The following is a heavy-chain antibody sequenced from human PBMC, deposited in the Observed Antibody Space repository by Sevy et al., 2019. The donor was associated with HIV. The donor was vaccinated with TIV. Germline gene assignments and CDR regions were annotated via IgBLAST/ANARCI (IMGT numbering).Heavy chain of an antibody. J-gene: IGHJ3*02. CDR2: ITWSSDSV. CDR1: GFNFNEYA. D-gene: IGHD6-19*01. CDR3: AKDLISVAGFYAFDM. V-gene: IGHV3-9*01. Sequence: GGSLRLSCAASGFNFNEYAMHWVRQAPGKGLEWVSGITWSSDSVVYADSVKGRFTISRDKAKNSLYLQMNSLRPEDTAFYYCAKDLISVAGFYAFDMWGQGTMVTVSS.